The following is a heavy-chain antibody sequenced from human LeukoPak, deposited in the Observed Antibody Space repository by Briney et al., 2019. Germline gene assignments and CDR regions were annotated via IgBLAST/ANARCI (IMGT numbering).Heavy chain of an antibody. J-gene: IGHJ4*02. V-gene: IGHV4-30-4*01. CDR3: ARGTLYYDFFTGSFPDYFDY. CDR2: ISYGGKT. D-gene: IGHD3-9*01. Sequence: PSETLSLTCTLSGDSISRGDYYWNWIRQPPGKGLEWIGYISYGGKTIYNPSLKSRPFISLDMSNNQFSLKLTSVSATDTAWYYCARGTLYYDFFTGSFPDYFDYRGRGTLVTVSS. CDR1: GDSISRGDYY.